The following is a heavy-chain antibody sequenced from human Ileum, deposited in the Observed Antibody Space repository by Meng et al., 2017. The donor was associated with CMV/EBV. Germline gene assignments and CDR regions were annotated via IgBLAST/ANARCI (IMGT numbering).Heavy chain of an antibody. D-gene: IGHD3-3*01. CDR2: IYSGGST. CDR1: GFTVSSYS. Sequence: GESLKISCAASGFTVSSYSMSWVRQAPGKGLEWVSIIYSGGSTYYADSVKGRFTISRDNSKNTLYLQMNSLRAEDTAVYYCTRDRVAAGFWSGYFDYWGQGTLVTVS. V-gene: IGHV3-53*01. J-gene: IGHJ4*02. CDR3: TRDRVAAGFWSGYFDY.